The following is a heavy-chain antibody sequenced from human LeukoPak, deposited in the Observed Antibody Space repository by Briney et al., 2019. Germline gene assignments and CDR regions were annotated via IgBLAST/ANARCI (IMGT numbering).Heavy chain of an antibody. V-gene: IGHV1-69*13. J-gene: IGHJ4*02. D-gene: IGHD6-13*01. Sequence: GASVKVSCKASGGTFMNYGFHWVRQAPGQGLEWMGGMLPIFGTANYAQKFQGRVTITADESSNTASLDLSSLTSEDTAVYYCATDPNPYSSTSGYFDFWGQGTLVTVSS. CDR2: MLPIFGTA. CDR1: GGTFMNYG. CDR3: ATDPNPYSSTSGYFDF.